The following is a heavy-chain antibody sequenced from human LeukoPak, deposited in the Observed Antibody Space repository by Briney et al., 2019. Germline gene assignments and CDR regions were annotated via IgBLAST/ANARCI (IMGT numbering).Heavy chain of an antibody. J-gene: IGHJ4*02. CDR3: ARDKMSTRNIAAALDY. Sequence: GGSLRLSCAASGFTFSSYSMNWVRQAPGKGLEWVSYISSSSSTIYYADSVKGRFTISRDNAKNSLYLQMNSLRAEDTAVYYCARDKMSTRNIAAALDYWGQGTLVTVSS. CDR2: ISSSSSTI. V-gene: IGHV3-48*04. D-gene: IGHD6-25*01. CDR1: GFTFSSYS.